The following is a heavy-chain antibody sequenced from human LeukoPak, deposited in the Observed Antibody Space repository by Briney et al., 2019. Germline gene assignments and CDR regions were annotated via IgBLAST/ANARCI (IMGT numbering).Heavy chain of an antibody. D-gene: IGHD6-19*01. V-gene: IGHV4-4*07. J-gene: IGHJ4*02. CDR3: ARDPYSSGWYDY. CDR2: IYTSGST. CDR1: GGSFSGYY. Sequence: PSETLSLTCAVYGGSFSGYYWSWIRQPAGKGLEWIGRIYTSGSTNYNPSLKSRVTISVDTSKNQFSLKLSSVTAADTAVYYCARDPYSSGWYDYWGQGTLVTVSS.